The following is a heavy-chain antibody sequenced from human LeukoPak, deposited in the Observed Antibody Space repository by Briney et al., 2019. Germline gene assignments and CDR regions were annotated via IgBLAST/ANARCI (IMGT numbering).Heavy chain of an antibody. J-gene: IGHJ4*02. CDR2: ISSSSSYI. Sequence: GGSLRLSCAASGFTFSSYSMNWVRQAPGKGLEWVSSISSSSSYIYYADSVKGRFTISRDNSKNSLYLQMNSLRTEDTALYYCAKEGIEAGAFDYWGQGTLVTVSS. D-gene: IGHD6-13*01. CDR3: AKEGIEAGAFDY. CDR1: GFTFSSYS. V-gene: IGHV3-21*04.